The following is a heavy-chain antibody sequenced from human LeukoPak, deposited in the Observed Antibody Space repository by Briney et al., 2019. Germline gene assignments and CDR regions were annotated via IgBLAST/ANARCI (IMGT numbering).Heavy chain of an antibody. CDR3: ARGGYYYYYMDV. CDR2: IYHSGST. V-gene: IGHV4-38-2*01. J-gene: IGHJ6*03. D-gene: IGHD3-16*01. Sequence: PSETLSLTCAVSGYPNSSGDYWGWIRPPPGKGLGWIGSIYHSGSTYYHPSLKSRVPISVDRSKNQFSRKLSSVTAADTAVYYCARGGYYYYYMDVWGKGTTVTVSS. CDR1: GYPNSSGDY.